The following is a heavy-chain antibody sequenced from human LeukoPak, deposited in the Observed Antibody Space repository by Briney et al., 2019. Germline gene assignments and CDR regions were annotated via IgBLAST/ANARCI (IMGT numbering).Heavy chain of an antibody. CDR3: TRDRSRAEDD. Sequence: GGSLRLSCAASGFTFSSYWMSWVRQAPGKGLEWVANINQGGSDKYYVDSVKGRFTISRDNANNLLYLHMNSLRGEDTAVHYCTRDRSRAEDDWGQGTLVTVSS. V-gene: IGHV3-7*01. J-gene: IGHJ4*02. CDR2: INQGGSDK. CDR1: GFTFSSYW. D-gene: IGHD1-14*01.